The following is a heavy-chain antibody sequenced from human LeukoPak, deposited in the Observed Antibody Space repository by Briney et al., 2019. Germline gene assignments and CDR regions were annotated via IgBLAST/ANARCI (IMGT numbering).Heavy chain of an antibody. CDR3: ARAGYYDVSGDRLYYLEN. V-gene: IGHV3-23*01. Sequence: GGSLRLSCAASGFTFSSYAMGWVRQAPGKGLEWVSAISGSGGSTYYADSVKGRFTISRDNSKNTLYLQMNSLRAEDTAVYYCARAGYYDVSGDRLYYLENWGQGTPVTVSS. CDR2: ISGSGGST. J-gene: IGHJ4*02. D-gene: IGHD3-16*01. CDR1: GFTFSSYA.